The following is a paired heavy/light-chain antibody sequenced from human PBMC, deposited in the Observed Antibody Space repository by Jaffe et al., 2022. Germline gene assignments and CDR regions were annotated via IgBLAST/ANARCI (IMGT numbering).Light chain of an antibody. CDR3: GAWDSSLSVNV. Sequence: QSVLTQPPSVSAAPGQKVTISCSGSSSNIGNNYVSWYQHLPGTAPKLLIYENNKRPSGIPDRFSGSKSGTSATLGITGLQTGDEADYYCGAWDSSLSVNVFGTGAHVTVL. V-gene: IGLV1-51*02. CDR2: ENN. CDR1: SSNIGNNY. J-gene: IGLJ1*01.
Heavy chain of an antibody. J-gene: IGHJ4*02. D-gene: IGHD6-19*01. Sequence: EVQLVESGGGLVQPGGSLRLSCVGSGFTFGSYWMHWVRQAPGKGLVWVSHINNGGTVTDYADSVRGRFSISRDNAKNTLYLQMNSLRAEDTAVYYCARAGYYSGLSDWGQGTLVTVSS. CDR2: INNGGTVT. CDR3: ARAGYYSGLSD. CDR1: GFTFGSYW. V-gene: IGHV3-74*01.